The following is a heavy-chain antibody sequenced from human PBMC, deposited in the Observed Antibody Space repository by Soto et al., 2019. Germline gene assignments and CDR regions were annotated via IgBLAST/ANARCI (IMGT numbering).Heavy chain of an antibody. J-gene: IGHJ4*02. V-gene: IGHV4-30-4*01. D-gene: IGHD4-17*01. Sequence: QVQLQESGPGLVKPSQTLSLTCTVSGGSISSGDYYWSWIRQPPGKGLEWIGYIYYSGSTYYNPSLKRRVTVSVDTSKNQFSLKLNSVTAADTAVYYCGRAHLETTVSTWGQGTLVTVSS. CDR3: GRAHLETTVST. CDR1: GGSISSGDYY. CDR2: IYYSGST.